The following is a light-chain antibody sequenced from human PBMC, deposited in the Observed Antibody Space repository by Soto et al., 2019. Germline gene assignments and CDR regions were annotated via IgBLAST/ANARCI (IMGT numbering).Light chain of an antibody. Sequence: ELVMPQSPATLSVSPGERATLSCRASQSVSSNLAWYQQKPGHAPRLLIFGASTRATGIPARFSGSGSGTEFTLTISGLLSEDFAVYYCQQYKNWPPWTFGQGTKVDIK. J-gene: IGKJ1*01. CDR3: QQYKNWPPWT. CDR2: GAS. CDR1: QSVSSN. V-gene: IGKV3-15*01.